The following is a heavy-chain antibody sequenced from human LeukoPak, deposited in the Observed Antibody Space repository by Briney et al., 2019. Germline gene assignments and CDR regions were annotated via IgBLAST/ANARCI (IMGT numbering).Heavy chain of an antibody. J-gene: IGHJ5*02. CDR3: ARASHPETWFDP. V-gene: IGHV1-69*13. CDR1: GGTFSSYA. CDR2: IIPIFGTA. Sequence: SVKVSCKASGGTFSSYAISWVRQAPGQGLEWMGGIIPIFGTANYAQKFQGRVTITADESTSAAYMELSSLRSEDTAVYYCARASHPETWFDPWGQGTLVTVSS.